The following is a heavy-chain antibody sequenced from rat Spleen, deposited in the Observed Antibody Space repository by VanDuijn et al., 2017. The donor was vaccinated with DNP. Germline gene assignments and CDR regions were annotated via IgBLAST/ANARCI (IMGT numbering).Heavy chain of an antibody. J-gene: IGHJ2*01. CDR3: ASVRTNYGGYRAAYHFDN. CDR2: ISTSGGST. CDR1: GFTFSNYD. Sequence: EVQLVESGGGLVQPGRSLKLSCAASGFTFSNYDMAWVRQAPTKGLEWVASISTSGGSTYYPDSVKGRFTISRDNAKSTLYLQMDSLRSEDTATYYCASVRTNYGGYRAAYHFDNWGXGVMVTVSS. V-gene: IGHV5S23*01. D-gene: IGHD1-11*01.